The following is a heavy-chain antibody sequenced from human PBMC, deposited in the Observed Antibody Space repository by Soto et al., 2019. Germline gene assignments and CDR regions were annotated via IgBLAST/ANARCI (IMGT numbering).Heavy chain of an antibody. D-gene: IGHD3-22*01. CDR3: AKAEGPPHYYDSSGHAYYHYYGMDV. J-gene: IGHJ6*02. CDR1: GFTFSSYG. Sequence: QVQLVESGGGVVQPGRSLRLSCAASGFTFSSYGMHWVRQAPGKGLEWVAVISYDGSNKYYADSVKGRFTISRDSSKNTLYLQMNGLSAEDTGVYYCAKAEGPPHYYDSSGHAYYHYYGMDVWGQGTTVTVSS. V-gene: IGHV3-30*18. CDR2: ISYDGSNK.